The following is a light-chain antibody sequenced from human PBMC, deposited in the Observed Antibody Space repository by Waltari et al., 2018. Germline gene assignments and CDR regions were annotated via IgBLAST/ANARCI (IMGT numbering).Light chain of an antibody. J-gene: IGLJ1*01. CDR3: SSYTTGSTRYV. CDR2: DVN. CDR1: SSDIGAYNF. V-gene: IGLV2-14*03. Sequence: QSALTQPASVSGSPGQSITISCTGTSSDIGAYNFVSWYQKHPGKAPKVMIYDVNNRPSGVSSRFPGSKSGNTASLTISGLQAEDDADYYCSSYTTGSTRYVFGSGTKVTVL.